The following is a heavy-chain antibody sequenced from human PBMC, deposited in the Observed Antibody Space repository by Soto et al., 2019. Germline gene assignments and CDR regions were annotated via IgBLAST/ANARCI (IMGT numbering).Heavy chain of an antibody. CDR1: GGTFSSYA. CDR2: IIPIFGTA. V-gene: IGHV1-69*13. Sequence: SVKVSCTASGGTFSSYAISWVRQAPGQGPEWMGGIIPIFGTANYAQKFQGRVTITADESTSTAYMELSSLRSEDTAVYYCARDLDYGGVRGIWGQGTMVTVSS. J-gene: IGHJ3*02. D-gene: IGHD4-17*01. CDR3: ARDLDYGGVRGI.